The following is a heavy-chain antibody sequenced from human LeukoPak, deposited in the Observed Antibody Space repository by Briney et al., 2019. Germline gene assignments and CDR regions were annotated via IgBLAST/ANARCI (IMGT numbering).Heavy chain of an antibody. CDR2: INHGGDT. CDR3: ARRRNWNDVLDS. Sequence: SETLSLTCAVYGGSFSGFSWSWIRQSPGKGLEWIGQINHGGDTNCNPSLKSRVTISVDTSKNQFSLKLSSVTAADTAVYYCARRRNWNDVLDSWGQRTLVTVSS. J-gene: IGHJ4*02. V-gene: IGHV4-34*01. D-gene: IGHD1-1*01. CDR1: GGSFSGFS.